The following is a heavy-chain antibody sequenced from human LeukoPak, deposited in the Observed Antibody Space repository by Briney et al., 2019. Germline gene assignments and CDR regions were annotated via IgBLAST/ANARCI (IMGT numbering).Heavy chain of an antibody. CDR2: VNHSGST. D-gene: IGHD4-17*01. CDR1: GGSFSGYY. CDR3: ARGYGDYAP. V-gene: IGHV4-34*01. J-gene: IGHJ5*02. Sequence: SETLSLTCAVYGGSFSGYYWSWIRQPPGKGLEWIGEVNHSGSTNYNPSLKSRVTISVDTSKNQFSLKLSSVTAADTAVYYCARGYGDYAPWGQGTLVTVSS.